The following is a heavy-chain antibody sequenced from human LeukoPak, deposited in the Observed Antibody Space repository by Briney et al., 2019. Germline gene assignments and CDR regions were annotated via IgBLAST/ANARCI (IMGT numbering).Heavy chain of an antibody. Sequence: PRASVKVSCKASGYTFTGYYMHWVRQAPGQGLEWMGWINPNSGGTNYAQKLQGRVTMTRDTSISTAYMELSRLRSDDTAVYYCARDLTPDYDILTVFDYWGQGTLVTVSS. CDR3: ARDLTPDYDILTVFDY. D-gene: IGHD3-9*01. J-gene: IGHJ4*02. V-gene: IGHV1-2*02. CDR1: GYTFTGYY. CDR2: INPNSGGT.